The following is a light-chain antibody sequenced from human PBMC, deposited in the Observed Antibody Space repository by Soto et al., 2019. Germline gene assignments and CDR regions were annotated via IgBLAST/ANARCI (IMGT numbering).Light chain of an antibody. CDR3: QQYGSSPWT. Sequence: IVLTQSPDTLSLSPGERATLSCRSSQFFGSDYLAWYRQKPGQPPRLLIYGASSRATGIPDRFSGSGSGTDFTLTISRLEPEDVAVYYCQQYGSSPWTFGQGTKVDIK. V-gene: IGKV3-20*01. CDR1: QFFGSDY. J-gene: IGKJ1*01. CDR2: GAS.